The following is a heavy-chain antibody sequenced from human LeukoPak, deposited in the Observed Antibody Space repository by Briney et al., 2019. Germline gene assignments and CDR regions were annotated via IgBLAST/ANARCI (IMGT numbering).Heavy chain of an antibody. D-gene: IGHD6-19*01. CDR2: IPHDGGGK. CDR3: AREGYTSGRTAAFDF. CDR1: GFTLSNYH. Sequence: GRSLRLSCAASGFTLSNYHMHWVCQAPGRGLEWVALIPHDGGGKQYAASVQDRFTISRDNSENTVYLQMNSLRHDDAAVYFCAREGYTSGRTAAFDFWGRGTLVTVSS. J-gene: IGHJ4*02. V-gene: IGHV3-30*04.